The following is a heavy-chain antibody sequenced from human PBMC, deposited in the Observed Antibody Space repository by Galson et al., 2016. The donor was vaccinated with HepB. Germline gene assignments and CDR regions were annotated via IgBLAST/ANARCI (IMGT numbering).Heavy chain of an antibody. CDR2: IGAYNGNT. CDR1: GYAFSSYG. CDR3: ARDCTFSSCYYGMDV. D-gene: IGHD6-13*01. Sequence: SVKVSCKASGYAFSSYGIRWVRQAPGEGLEWMGWIGAYNGNTDYAQKVQGRVTMTTDTSTSTAYMELRSLRSDDTAVYYCARDCTFSSCYYGMDVWGQGTTVTVSS. J-gene: IGHJ6*02. V-gene: IGHV1-18*01.